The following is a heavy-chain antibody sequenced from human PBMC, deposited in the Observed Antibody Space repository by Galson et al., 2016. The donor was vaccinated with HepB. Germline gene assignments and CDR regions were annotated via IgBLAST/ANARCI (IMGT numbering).Heavy chain of an antibody. Sequence: SLRLSCAASGFTFSNYGIHWVRQAPGKGLEWVAAISFDGSNPSYGDFVKGRFTISRDNSKNTLFLQMNSLRAEGTAVYYCAKDVVVAASYHYYYYDMDVWGQGTTVTVSS. CDR2: ISFDGSNP. CDR1: GFTFSNYG. V-gene: IGHV3-30*18. D-gene: IGHD2-15*01. J-gene: IGHJ6*02. CDR3: AKDVVVAASYHYYYYDMDV.